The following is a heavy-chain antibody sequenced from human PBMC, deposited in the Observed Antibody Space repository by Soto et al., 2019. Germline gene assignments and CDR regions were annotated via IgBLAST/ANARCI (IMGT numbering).Heavy chain of an antibody. D-gene: IGHD1-26*01. CDR1: GYSFTSYW. V-gene: IGHV5-10-1*01. J-gene: IGHJ4*02. Sequence: PGESLKISCKGSGYSFTSYWISWVRQMPGKGLEWMGRIDPSDSYTNYSPSFQGHVTISADKSISTAYLQWSSLKASDTAMYDCVNLFSSWTLVGATDYWGKGTLVTVSS. CDR3: VNLFSSWTLVGATDY. CDR2: IDPSDSYT.